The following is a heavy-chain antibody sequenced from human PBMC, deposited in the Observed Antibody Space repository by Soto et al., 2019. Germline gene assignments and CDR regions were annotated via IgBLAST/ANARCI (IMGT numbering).Heavy chain of an antibody. CDR2: TYYRSKWYN. D-gene: IGHD2-2*01. V-gene: IGHV6-1*01. CDR1: GDRVSSNSAA. CDR3: ARAYCSSTSCYPWFDP. Sequence: TLSLTCAISGDRVSSNSAAWNWIRQSPSRGLEWLGRTYYRSKWYNDYAVSVKSRITINPDTSKNQFSQQLNSVTPEDTAVYYCARAYCSSTSCYPWFDPWGQGTLVTVSS. J-gene: IGHJ5*02.